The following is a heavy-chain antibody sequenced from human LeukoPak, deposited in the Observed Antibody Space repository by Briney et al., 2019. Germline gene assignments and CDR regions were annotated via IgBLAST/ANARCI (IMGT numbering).Heavy chain of an antibody. CDR2: IYSGGGA. CDR1: GFTVSTNY. V-gene: IGHV3-66*02. CDR3: ARGSSLAAAARGFDY. Sequence: GGSLRLSCAASGFTVSTNYMGWVRQAPGKGLDWVSVIYSGGGAYYADSVRDRFTIFRDTSKNTLYLQMNSLRPEDTAVYYCARGSSLAAAARGFDYWGQGTLDTVSS. J-gene: IGHJ4*02. D-gene: IGHD6-25*01.